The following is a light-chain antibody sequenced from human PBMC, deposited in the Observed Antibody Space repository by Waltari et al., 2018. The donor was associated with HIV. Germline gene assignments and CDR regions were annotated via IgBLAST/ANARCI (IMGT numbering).Light chain of an antibody. V-gene: IGLV1-40*01. CDR2: GSE. CDR3: QSYDTSLSDWV. CDR1: RSNTGAGYA. J-gene: IGLJ3*02. Sequence: QSVLTQPPSVSGAPGQRVTLSCTESRSNTGAGYAAPLYQQLPGAAPKPPCYGSEYRPSGVPDRFAGSRSGSAASLAITGLQADDEADYYCQSYDTSLSDWVFGGGTKLTVL.